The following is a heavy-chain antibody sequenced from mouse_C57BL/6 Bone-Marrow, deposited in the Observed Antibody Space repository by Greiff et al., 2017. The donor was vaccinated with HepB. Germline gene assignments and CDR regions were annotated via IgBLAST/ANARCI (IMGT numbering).Heavy chain of an antibody. V-gene: IGHV14-4*01. CDR1: GFNIKDDY. CDR2: IDPEHGDT. J-gene: IGHJ2*01. CDR3: TTEGDYCDD. Sequence: EVQLQQSGAELVRPGASVKLSCTASGFNIKDDYLHWVKQRPEQGLEWIGWIDPEHGDTEYASKFQGKAPITADTASNTADRQLSSLTSEDTAVYYCTTEGDYCDDWGQGTTLTVSS.